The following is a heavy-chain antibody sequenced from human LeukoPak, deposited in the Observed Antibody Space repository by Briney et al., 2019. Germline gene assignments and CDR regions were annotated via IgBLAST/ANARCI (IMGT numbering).Heavy chain of an antibody. J-gene: IGHJ5*02. CDR3: ARTTSAGLNWFDP. Sequence: SQTLSLTCAISGDSVSSNSATWNWIRQSPSRGLEWLGRTYYRSKWYNDYAVSVKSRITINPDTSKNQLSLHLNSVTPEDTAVYYCARTTSAGLNWFDPWGQGILVTVSS. V-gene: IGHV6-1*01. D-gene: IGHD6-13*01. CDR1: GDSVSSNSAT. CDR2: TYYRSKWYN.